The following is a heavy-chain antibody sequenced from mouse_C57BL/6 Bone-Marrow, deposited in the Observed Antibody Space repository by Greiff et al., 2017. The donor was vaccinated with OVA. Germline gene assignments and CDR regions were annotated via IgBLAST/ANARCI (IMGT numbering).Heavy chain of an antibody. CDR2: IYPGDGDT. CDR1: GYAFSSSW. J-gene: IGHJ2*01. CDR3: ARSITTVVEGYFDY. D-gene: IGHD1-1*01. V-gene: IGHV1-82*01. Sequence: QVQLQQSGPELVKPGASVKISCKASGYAFSSSWMNWVKQRPGKGLEWIGRIYPGDGDTNYNGKFKGKATLTADKSSSTAYMQLSSLTSEDSAVYFCARSITTVVEGYFDYWGQGTTRTVSS.